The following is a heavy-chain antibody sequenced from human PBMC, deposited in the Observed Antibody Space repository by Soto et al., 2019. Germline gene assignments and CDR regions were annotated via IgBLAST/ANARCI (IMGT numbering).Heavy chain of an antibody. CDR1: GFTFSSYS. CDR3: ARGDILTGYSGYYGMDV. J-gene: IGHJ6*02. Sequence: EVQLVESGGGLVKPGGSLRLSCAASGFTFSSYSMNWVRQAPGKWLEWVSSISSSSSYIYYADSVNGRFTISRYNAKNTLCLQMNSMRVEDTAVYYCARGDILTGYSGYYGMDVWVHGATVIV. CDR2: ISSSSSYI. V-gene: IGHV3-21*01. D-gene: IGHD3-9*01.